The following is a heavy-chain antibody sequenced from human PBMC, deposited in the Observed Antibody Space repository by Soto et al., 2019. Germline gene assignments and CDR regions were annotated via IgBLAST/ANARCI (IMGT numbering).Heavy chain of an antibody. Sequence: PSETLSLTCAVYGGSFSGYYWSCIRQPPGKGLEWIGEINHSGSTNYNPSLKSRVTISVDTSKNQFSLKVSSVTAADTAVYYCARGGKQKLVRGTWKYFDYWGQGTLVTVSS. D-gene: IGHD6-13*01. CDR1: GGSFSGYY. CDR3: ARGGKQKLVRGTWKYFDY. V-gene: IGHV4-34*01. CDR2: INHSGST. J-gene: IGHJ4*02.